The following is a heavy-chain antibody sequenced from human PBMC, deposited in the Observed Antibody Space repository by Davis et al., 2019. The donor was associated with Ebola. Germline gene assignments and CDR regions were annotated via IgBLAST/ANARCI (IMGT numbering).Heavy chain of an antibody. CDR1: GFTFSSYA. CDR2: ISYDGSNK. Sequence: GESLKISCAASGFTFSSYAMHWVRQAPGKGLEWVAVISYDGSNKYYADSVKGRFTISRDNSKNTLYLQTNSLRAEDTAVYYCARDRNWGCEYWGQGTLVTVSS. V-gene: IGHV3-30*04. CDR3: ARDRNWGCEY. D-gene: IGHD7-27*01. J-gene: IGHJ4*02.